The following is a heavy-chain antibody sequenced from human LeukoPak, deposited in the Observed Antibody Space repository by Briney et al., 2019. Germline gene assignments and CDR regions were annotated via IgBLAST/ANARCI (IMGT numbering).Heavy chain of an antibody. CDR2: IKQDGSEK. V-gene: IGHV3-7*01. CDR3: ARGDFWSGYWYYFDY. J-gene: IGHJ4*02. CDR1: GFTFSSYG. Sequence: GGSLRLSCAASGFTFSSYGMHWVRQAPGKGLEWVANIKQDGSEKYYVDSVKGRFTISRDNAKNSLYLQMNSLRAEDTAVYYCARGDFWSGYWYYFDYWGQGTLVTVSS. D-gene: IGHD3-3*01.